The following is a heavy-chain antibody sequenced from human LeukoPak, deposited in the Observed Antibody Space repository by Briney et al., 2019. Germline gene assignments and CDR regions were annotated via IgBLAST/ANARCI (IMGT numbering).Heavy chain of an antibody. CDR2: MYYSGSP. CDR3: ARHGEQQLVRRWFDS. J-gene: IGHJ5*01. Sequence: PSETLSLTCTVSGGSISSYYWSWIRQPPGKGLEWIGYMYYSGSPNYNSSLKSRVTISVDRSTNQLSLKLSSVTAADTAVYYCARHGEQQLVRRWFDSWGQGTLVTVSS. V-gene: IGHV4-59*08. D-gene: IGHD6-13*01. CDR1: GGSISSYY.